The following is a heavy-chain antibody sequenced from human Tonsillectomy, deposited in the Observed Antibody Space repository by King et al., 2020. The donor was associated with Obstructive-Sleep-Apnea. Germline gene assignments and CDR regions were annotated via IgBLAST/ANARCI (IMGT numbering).Heavy chain of an antibody. CDR2: IYDTGKT. Sequence: QLQESGLGLVKPSETLSLTCTVSGGSINGFYWSWIRQPPGKGLEWIGFIYDTGKTNYNPSLKSRVTISIDTSRNQFSLKLISVTAADTAVYYCARPAAAADTDSWGQGTLVTVSS. CDR1: GGSINGFY. CDR3: ARPAAAADTDS. V-gene: IGHV4-59*01. J-gene: IGHJ4*02. D-gene: IGHD6-13*01.